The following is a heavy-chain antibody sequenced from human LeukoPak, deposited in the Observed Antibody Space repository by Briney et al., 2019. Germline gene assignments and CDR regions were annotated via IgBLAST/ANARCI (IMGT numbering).Heavy chain of an antibody. Sequence: ASVKVSCKASGYTSTSYYMHWVRQAPGQGLEWMGIINPSGGSTSYAQKFQGRVTMTRDMSTSTVYMELSSLRSEDTAVYYCARGGLRVMVYRLYYMDVWGKGTTVTVSS. CDR3: ARGGLRVMVYRLYYMDV. CDR1: GYTSTSYY. D-gene: IGHD2-8*01. V-gene: IGHV1-46*01. CDR2: INPSGGST. J-gene: IGHJ6*03.